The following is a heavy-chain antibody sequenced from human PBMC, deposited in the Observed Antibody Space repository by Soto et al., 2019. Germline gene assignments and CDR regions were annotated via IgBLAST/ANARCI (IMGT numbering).Heavy chain of an antibody. Sequence: QVQLVQSGAEVKKPGASVKISCKSSGYTFTSYYMHWVRQAPGQGLEWMGMINPSGGSTNYAQRFQGRVTMTRDTSMSTVYMDLSDLRSEDTAVYYCARGFCTTTTCLVGDFWGQGTLVTVSS. CDR2: INPSGGST. V-gene: IGHV1-46*01. CDR3: ARGFCTTTTCLVGDF. J-gene: IGHJ4*02. D-gene: IGHD2-2*01. CDR1: GYTFTSYY.